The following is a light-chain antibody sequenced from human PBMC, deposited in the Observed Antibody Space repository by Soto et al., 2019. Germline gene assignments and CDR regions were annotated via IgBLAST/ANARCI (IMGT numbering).Light chain of an antibody. CDR2: STS. CDR1: QSVSSSY. V-gene: IGKV3-20*01. J-gene: IGKJ1*01. CDR3: QQYVSSRWT. Sequence: EIVLTQSPGTLSLSPGERATLSCRASQSVSSSYLAWYQQKPGQAPRLLMYSTSSRATGIPDRFSGSGSGTGFTLTISRLEPEDFAVYYCQQYVSSRWTFGQGTKV.